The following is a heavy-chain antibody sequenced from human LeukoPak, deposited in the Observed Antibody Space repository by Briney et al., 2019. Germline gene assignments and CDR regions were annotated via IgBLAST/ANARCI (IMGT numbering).Heavy chain of an antibody. CDR1: GYTFTSYG. CDR2: ISPYNGNT. J-gene: IGHJ4*02. V-gene: IGHV1-18*01. D-gene: IGHD5-18*01. Sequence: ASVKVSFTASGYTFTSYGISWVRQAPGQGLEWMGWISPYNGNTNYAQKLQGRVTMTTDTSTSTAYMELGSLTSDDTAVFYCVRVLGGYSYGYFDYWGQGTLVTVSS. CDR3: VRVLGGYSYGYFDY.